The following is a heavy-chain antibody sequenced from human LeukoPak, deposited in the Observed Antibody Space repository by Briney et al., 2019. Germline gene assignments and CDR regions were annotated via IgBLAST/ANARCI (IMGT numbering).Heavy chain of an antibody. CDR3: ARQRGSYGGYDHDAFNI. Sequence: SETLSVTCAVSGGSISTYYWSWIRQPPGQGLEWIGYIYYSGSTNYKPSLKSRVSISIDTAKNQFSLKLSSVTAADTAVYYCARQRGSYGGYDHDAFNIWGQGTMVTVSS. CDR1: GGSISTYY. D-gene: IGHD5-12*01. J-gene: IGHJ3*02. CDR2: IYYSGST. V-gene: IGHV4-59*08.